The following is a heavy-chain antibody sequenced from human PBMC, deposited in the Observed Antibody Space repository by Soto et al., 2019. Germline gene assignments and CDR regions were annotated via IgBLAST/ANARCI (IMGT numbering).Heavy chain of an antibody. Sequence: GASVKVSFKASGYSFTGYYMHWVRQAPGQGLEWMGWINPNSGVTNYAQKFQGRVTMTRDTSVSTAYMELGRLKSDDTAVYFCARLEWEHPGYDTYDMDVWGHGTTVTVSS. CDR2: INPNSGVT. J-gene: IGHJ6*02. D-gene: IGHD1-26*01. V-gene: IGHV1-2*02. CDR1: GYSFTGYY. CDR3: ARLEWEHPGYDTYDMDV.